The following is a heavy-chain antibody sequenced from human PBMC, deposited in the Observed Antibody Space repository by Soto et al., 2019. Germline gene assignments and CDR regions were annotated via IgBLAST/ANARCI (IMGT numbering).Heavy chain of an antibody. V-gene: IGHV3-23*01. J-gene: IGHJ5*02. CDR3: AKNSGWFNT. CDR1: GFPFSSTD. CDR2: IDGSGGTT. Sequence: GGLRLSCAASGFPFSSTDMTWVRQAPGKGLDWVSTIDGSGGTTYYADSVKGRFTISRDNSMNTVYLQMNSLRADDTALYYCAKNSGWFNTWGQGALVTVSS. D-gene: IGHD3-10*01.